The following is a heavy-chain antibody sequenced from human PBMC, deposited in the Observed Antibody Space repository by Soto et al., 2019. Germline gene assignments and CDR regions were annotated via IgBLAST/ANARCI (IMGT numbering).Heavy chain of an antibody. J-gene: IGHJ6*02. V-gene: IGHV3-48*02. CDR1: GFDFSKYN. Sequence: EVQVVESGGGLIQPGGSLRLSCAGSGFDFSKYNMDWVRQAPGKGLEWISYISNTSRTKFYADSVKGRFTISRDNARNSLFLEGNSLRDEDTAVYYCARDGNRGYDMDVWGQGTTVTVSS. D-gene: IGHD1-1*01. CDR2: ISNTSRTK. CDR3: ARDGNRGYDMDV.